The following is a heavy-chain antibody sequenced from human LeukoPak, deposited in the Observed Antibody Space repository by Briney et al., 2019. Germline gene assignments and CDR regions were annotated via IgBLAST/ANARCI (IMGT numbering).Heavy chain of an antibody. CDR3: ARLNTAMVMGIDY. Sequence: PGGSLRLSCAASGFTVSSNYMSWVRQAPGKGLEWVSVIYSGGSTYYADSVKGRFTISRDNSKNTLYLQMNSLRAEDTAVYYCARLNTAMVMGIDYWGQGTLVTVSS. J-gene: IGHJ4*02. V-gene: IGHV3-53*01. D-gene: IGHD5-18*01. CDR1: GFTVSSNY. CDR2: IYSGGST.